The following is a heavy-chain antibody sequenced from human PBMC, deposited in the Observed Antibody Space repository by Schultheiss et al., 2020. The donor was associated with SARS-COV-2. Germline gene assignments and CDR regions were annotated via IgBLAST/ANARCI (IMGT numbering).Heavy chain of an antibody. V-gene: IGHV3-21*04. J-gene: IGHJ4*02. CDR2: ISSSSSYI. D-gene: IGHD1-26*01. CDR1: GFTFSSYS. CDR3: AKGSSSYSGSYYGEY. Sequence: GGSLRLSCAASGFTFSSYSMNWVRQAPGKGLEWVSSISSSSSYIYYADSVKGRFIVSRDNSKNTLYLQMNSLRADDTAVYYCAKGSSSYSGSYYGEYWGQGTLLTVSS.